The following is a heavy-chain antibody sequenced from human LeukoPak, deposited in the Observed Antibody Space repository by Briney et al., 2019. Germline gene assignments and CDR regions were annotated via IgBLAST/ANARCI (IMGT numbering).Heavy chain of an antibody. CDR3: ASTRGLDIVVVPAAILDWFDP. V-gene: IGHV4-39*01. J-gene: IGHJ5*02. D-gene: IGHD2-2*02. CDR1: GGSISSSSYY. CDR2: IYYSGST. Sequence: PSETLSLTCTVSGGSISSSSYYWGWIRQPPGKGLEWIGSIYYSGSTYYNPSLKSRVTISVDTSKNQFSLKLSSVTAADTAVYYCASTRGLDIVVVPAAILDWFDPWGQGTLVTVSS.